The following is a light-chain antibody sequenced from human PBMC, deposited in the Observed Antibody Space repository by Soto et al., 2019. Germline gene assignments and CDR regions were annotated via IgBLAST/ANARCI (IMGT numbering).Light chain of an antibody. J-gene: IGKJ2*01. CDR2: EVS. CDR3: MQRSHWPHT. CDR1: QSLVSSDGNTY. Sequence: DVVMTQSPLSLPVTLGQPASVSCRSSQSLVSSDGNTYLDWFQQRPGQSPRRLIYEVSKRDSGVPDTFSGSGSGTDFTLKISRVEADDVGIHYCMQRSHWPHTFGQGTRLEIK. V-gene: IGKV2-30*01.